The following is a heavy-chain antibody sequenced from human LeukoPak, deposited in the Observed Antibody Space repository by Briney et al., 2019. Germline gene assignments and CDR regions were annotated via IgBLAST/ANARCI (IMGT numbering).Heavy chain of an antibody. CDR1: GFTFSSYA. Sequence: GGSLRLSCAASGFTFSSYAMHWVRQAPGKGLEWVAVISYDGSNKYYADSVKGRFTISRDNSKNTLYLQMNSLRAEDTAVYYCARDVFCSGGSCYSSWGPGTLVTVSS. CDR3: ARDVFCSGGSCYSS. CDR2: ISYDGSNK. V-gene: IGHV3-30-3*01. D-gene: IGHD2-15*01. J-gene: IGHJ4*02.